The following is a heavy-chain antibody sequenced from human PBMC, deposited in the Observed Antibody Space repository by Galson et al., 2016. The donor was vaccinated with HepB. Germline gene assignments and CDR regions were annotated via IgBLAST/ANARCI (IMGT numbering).Heavy chain of an antibody. D-gene: IGHD4-23*01. Sequence: SLRLSCAASGFTFTTYAMSWVRQAPGKGLEWVSSISGSGGSTYDADAVKGRFTISRDNSKNTLSLQMYNLGVEDTALYFCVRDNFADYWGQGTLVTVSS. CDR1: GFTFTTYA. CDR2: ISGSGGST. J-gene: IGHJ4*02. V-gene: IGHV3-23*01. CDR3: VRDNFADY.